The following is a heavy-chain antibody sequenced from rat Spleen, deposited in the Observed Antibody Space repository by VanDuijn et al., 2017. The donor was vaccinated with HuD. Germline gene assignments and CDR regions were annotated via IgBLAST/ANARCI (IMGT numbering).Heavy chain of an antibody. CDR3: ARSVFDY. CDR2: INYDGSST. J-gene: IGHJ3*01. V-gene: IGHV5-29*01. CDR1: GFTLSDYY. Sequence: EVQLVESGGGLVQPGRSLKLSCAASGFTLSDYYMAWVRQAPTKGLEWVATINYDGSSTYYRDSVKGRFTISRDNAKSTLYLQMDSLKSEDTATYYCARSVFDYWGQGTLVTVSS.